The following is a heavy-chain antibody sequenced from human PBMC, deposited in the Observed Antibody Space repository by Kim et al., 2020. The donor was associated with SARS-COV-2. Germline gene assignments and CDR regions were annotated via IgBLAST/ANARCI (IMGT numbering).Heavy chain of an antibody. V-gene: IGHV4-39*07. J-gene: IGHJ4*01. CDR1: GDSIISDDYY. D-gene: IGHD2-2*01. CDR2: VSSSGNT. Sequence: SETLSLTCTVSGDSIISDDYYWGWIRQPPGKGLAWIGSVSSSGNTYYNPSLESRVIISVDTSKNQFSLKLTPVTAADTAVYYCVRHYRASWKRHRSYWG. CDR3: VRHYRASWKRHRSY.